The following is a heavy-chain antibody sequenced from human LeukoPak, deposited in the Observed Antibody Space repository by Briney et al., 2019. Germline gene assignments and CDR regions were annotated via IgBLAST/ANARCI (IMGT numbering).Heavy chain of an antibody. D-gene: IGHD1-26*01. J-gene: IGHJ4*02. CDR3: ARDTSDYSGSYFDY. CDR2: IYTSGST. CDR1: GGSISSGSYY. Sequence: PSETLSLTCTVSGGSISSGSYYWSWIRQPAGKGLEWIGRIYTSGSTNYNPSLKSRVTISVDTSKNQFSLKPSSVTAPDTAVYYCARDTSDYSGSYFDYWGQGTLVTVSS. V-gene: IGHV4-61*02.